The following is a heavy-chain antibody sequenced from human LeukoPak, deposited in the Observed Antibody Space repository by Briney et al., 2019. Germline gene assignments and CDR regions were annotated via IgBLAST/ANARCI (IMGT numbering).Heavy chain of an antibody. CDR3: AKLAKYFYGSETYYFFEH. Sequence: PGGSLRLSCAASGFSFTTYWMSWVRQAPGKGLEWVANINQDGTEKYYVDSVKGRFTISRDNAKNSLYLQMRVEDTAVYYCAKLAKYFYGSETYYFFEHWGQGTPVTASS. J-gene: IGHJ4*02. CDR2: INQDGTEK. V-gene: IGHV3-7*01. D-gene: IGHD3-10*01. CDR1: GFSFTTYW.